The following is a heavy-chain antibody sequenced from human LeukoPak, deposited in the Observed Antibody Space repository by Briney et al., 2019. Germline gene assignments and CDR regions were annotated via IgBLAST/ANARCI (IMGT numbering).Heavy chain of an antibody. CDR3: AREQDDTYYYYMDV. V-gene: IGHV3-21*01. CDR1: GFTFSSYS. CDR2: ISSSSSYI. J-gene: IGHJ6*03. Sequence: GGSLRLSCAASGFTFSSYSMNWVRQAPGKGLEWVSSISSSSSYIYYADSVKGRFTISRDNAKNSPYLQMNSLRAEDTAVYYCAREQDDTYYYYMDVWGKGTTVTVSS. D-gene: IGHD1-1*01.